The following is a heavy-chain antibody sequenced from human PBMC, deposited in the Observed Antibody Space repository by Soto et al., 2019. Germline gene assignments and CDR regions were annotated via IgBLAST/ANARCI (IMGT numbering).Heavy chain of an antibody. CDR1: GDSISRGEYY. CDR3: ARKPRYCSGGSCYI. CDR2: SYYSGTT. J-gene: IGHJ4*02. Sequence: QVKLQESGPGLVKPSQSLSLTCTVSGDSISRGEYYWSWIRQSPGKGLEWIGYSYYSGTTSYNPSLESRVTISVDTSKNHFSLKLSSVNAADTAVYYCARKPRYCSGGSCYIWGQGTLVTVSS. D-gene: IGHD2-15*01. V-gene: IGHV4-30-4*01.